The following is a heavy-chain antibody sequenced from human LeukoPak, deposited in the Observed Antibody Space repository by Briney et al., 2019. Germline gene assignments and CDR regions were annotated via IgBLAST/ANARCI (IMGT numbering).Heavy chain of an antibody. V-gene: IGHV3-21*01. D-gene: IGHD3-22*01. CDR1: GFTFSSYS. CDR2: ISSSSSYI. CDR3: ARSYYYDSSGYYYDFDY. J-gene: IGHJ4*02. Sequence: GGSLRLSCAASGFTFSSYSMNWVRQAPGKGLEWVSSISSSSSYIYYAASVKGRFTISRDNAKNSLYLQMNSLRAEDTAVYYCARSYYYDSSGYYYDFDYWGQGTLVTVSS.